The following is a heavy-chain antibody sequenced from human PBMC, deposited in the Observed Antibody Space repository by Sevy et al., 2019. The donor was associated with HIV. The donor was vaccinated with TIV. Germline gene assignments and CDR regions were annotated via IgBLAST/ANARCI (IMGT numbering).Heavy chain of an antibody. Sequence: GGSLRLSCVASGFAFSSYTVHWVRQAPDKGLEWVALISYDESIEYYADSVRGRFTISRDTSESTLYLQMSSLRAEDTAVYYCAREGNYGDSGDAFDIWGQGTLVTVSS. CDR1: GFAFSSYT. CDR2: ISYDESIE. CDR3: AREGNYGDSGDAFDI. D-gene: IGHD4-17*01. J-gene: IGHJ3*02. V-gene: IGHV3-30*14.